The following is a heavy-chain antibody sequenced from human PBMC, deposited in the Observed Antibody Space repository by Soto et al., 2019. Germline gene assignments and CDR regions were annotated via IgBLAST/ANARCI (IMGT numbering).Heavy chain of an antibody. Sequence: ASVKVSCKASGYTFTGHYIHCVRQAPGQGLEWMGWINPNTGGTNYAQKFQGRVTMTRDTSISTAYMELSRLRSDDTAVYYCAISPFCSCGGCFTATLKYFDHWGQGTLVTVSS. V-gene: IGHV1-2*02. CDR2: INPNTGGT. D-gene: IGHD2-8*02. J-gene: IGHJ4*02. CDR3: AISPFCSCGGCFTATLKYFDH. CDR1: GYTFTGHY.